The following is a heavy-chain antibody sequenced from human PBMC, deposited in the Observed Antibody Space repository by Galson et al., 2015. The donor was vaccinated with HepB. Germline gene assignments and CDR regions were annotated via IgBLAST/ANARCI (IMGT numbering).Heavy chain of an antibody. V-gene: IGHV1-24*01. CDR1: RYTLSEVS. CDR3: AAIVFPYDSSGYH. D-gene: IGHD3-22*01. CDR2: LDPRNGKT. J-gene: IGHJ4*02. Sequence: SVKVSCKVSRYTLSEVSMHWVRQAPGIGLEWLGGLDPRNGKTVYAQNFQGRLTMTDDTSTDIAYMELSSLKSEDTAVYFCAAIVFPYDSSGYHWGQGTLVTVSS.